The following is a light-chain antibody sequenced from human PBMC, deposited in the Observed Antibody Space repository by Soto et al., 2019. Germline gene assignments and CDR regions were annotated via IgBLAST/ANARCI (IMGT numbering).Light chain of an antibody. CDR3: QQYGNPIPIT. CDR2: GAS. Sequence: EIVLTQSPGTLSLSPGERATLSCRASQSVSSSYLAWYQQKPGQAPRLLISGASSRATGIPDRFSGSGSGTDFTLTISRLEPEDFAVYYCQQYGNPIPITFGQGTRLEIK. J-gene: IGKJ5*01. V-gene: IGKV3-20*01. CDR1: QSVSSSY.